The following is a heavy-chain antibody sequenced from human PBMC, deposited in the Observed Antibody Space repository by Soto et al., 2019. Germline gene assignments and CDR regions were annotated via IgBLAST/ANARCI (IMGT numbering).Heavy chain of an antibody. CDR2: IYYSGST. V-gene: IGHV4-39*01. Sequence: QLQLQESGPGLVKPSETLSLTCTVSGGSISSSSYYWGWIRQPPGKGLEWIGSIYYSGSTYYNPSLKSRVTISVDTSKNQFSLKLSSVTAADTAVYYCARHLPSGYDFSWFDPWGQGTLVTVSS. CDR1: GGSISSSSYY. CDR3: ARHLPSGYDFSWFDP. D-gene: IGHD5-12*01. J-gene: IGHJ5*02.